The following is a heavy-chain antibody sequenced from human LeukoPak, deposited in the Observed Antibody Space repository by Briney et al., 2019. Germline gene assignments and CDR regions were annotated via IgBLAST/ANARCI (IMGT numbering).Heavy chain of an antibody. CDR2: INKDGSST. CDR1: GMIFNNHW. D-gene: IGHD3/OR15-3a*01. Sequence: GGSLRLSCEASGMIFNNHWMHWIRQAPGKGLVWVARINKDGSSTTYSDSVRGRFTISRDNARNTLSLQMNSLRAEDTALYYCVRDVREIGQDYYYMDVWGKGTTVTVSS. CDR3: VRDVREIGQDYYYMDV. V-gene: IGHV3-74*01. J-gene: IGHJ6*03.